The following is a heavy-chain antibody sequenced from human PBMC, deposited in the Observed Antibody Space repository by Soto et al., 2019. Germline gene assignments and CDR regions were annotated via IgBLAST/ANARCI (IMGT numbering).Heavy chain of an antibody. CDR3: AKEKSYYGSGSYRWFEP. J-gene: IGHJ5*02. D-gene: IGHD3-10*01. Sequence: PGGSLRLSCAASVFTFSSYGMHCVRHSPGKWLEWVAVISYDGSNKYYADSVKGRFTISRDNSKNTLYLQMNSLRAEDTAVYYCAKEKSYYGSGSYRWFEPWGQGTLVTVSS. CDR2: ISYDGSNK. CDR1: VFTFSSYG. V-gene: IGHV3-30*18.